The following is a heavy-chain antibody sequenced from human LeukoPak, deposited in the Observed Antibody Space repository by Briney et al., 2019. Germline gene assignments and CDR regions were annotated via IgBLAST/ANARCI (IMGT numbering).Heavy chain of an antibody. V-gene: IGHV4-39*01. CDR2: IYYSGNT. J-gene: IGHJ4*02. Sequence: SSETLSLTCTVSGGSISSSSYYWGWIRQPPGKGLEWIGSIYYSGNTYYNPSLKSRVTISVDTSKNQFSLKLSSVTAADTAVYYCARQRRYCSSTSCYAFDYWGQGTLVTVSS. CDR3: ARQRRYCSSTSCYAFDY. CDR1: GGSISSSSYY. D-gene: IGHD2-2*01.